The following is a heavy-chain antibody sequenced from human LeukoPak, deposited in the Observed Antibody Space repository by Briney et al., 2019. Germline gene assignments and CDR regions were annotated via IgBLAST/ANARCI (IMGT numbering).Heavy chain of an antibody. V-gene: IGHV3-49*03. CDR3: ARANSFDSSGYYFDY. J-gene: IGHJ4*02. CDR1: GFTFGNYA. Sequence: GGSLRLSCTASGFTFGNYALSWFRQAPGKGLEWVAFIRSKTYRGTTEYAASVKGRFTISRDDSKSIAYLRMNSLKTEDTAVYYCARANSFDSSGYYFDYWGQGTLVTVSS. D-gene: IGHD3-22*01. CDR2: IRSKTYRGTT.